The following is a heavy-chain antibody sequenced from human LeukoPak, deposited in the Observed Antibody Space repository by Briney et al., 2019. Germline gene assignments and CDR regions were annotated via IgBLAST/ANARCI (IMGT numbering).Heavy chain of an antibody. CDR2: ISSSSSYI. V-gene: IGHV3-21*01. J-gene: IGHJ4*02. CDR3: ARDFSWQPIDY. D-gene: IGHD6-13*01. Sequence: GGSLRLSCAASGFTFSSYSMNWVRQAPGKGPEWVSSISSSSSYIYYADSVKGRFTISRDNAKNSLYLQMNSLRAEDTAVYYCARDFSWQPIDYWGQGTLVTVSS. CDR1: GFTFSSYS.